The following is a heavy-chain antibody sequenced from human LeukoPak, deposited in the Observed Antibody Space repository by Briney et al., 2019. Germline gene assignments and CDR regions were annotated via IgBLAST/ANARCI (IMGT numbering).Heavy chain of an antibody. J-gene: IGHJ4*02. CDR1: GDSVSSNSAA. CDR3: ASSDNSGHLLAY. Sequence: SQTLSLTCAISGDSVSSNSAAWNWIRQSPSRGLEWLGRTYYRSRWYNDYAVSVKSRIAINPDTSKNQFSLQLNSVTPEDTAVYYCASSDNSGHLLAYWGQGTLVTVSS. CDR2: TYYRSRWYN. D-gene: IGHD1-26*01. V-gene: IGHV6-1*01.